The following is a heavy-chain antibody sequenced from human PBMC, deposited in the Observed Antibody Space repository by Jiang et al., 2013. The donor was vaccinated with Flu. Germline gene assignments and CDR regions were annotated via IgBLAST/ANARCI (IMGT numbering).Heavy chain of an antibody. D-gene: IGHD5-12*01. J-gene: IGHJ4*02. CDR1: GFTFSSYA. CDR2: ISYDGSNK. Sequence: VQLLESGGGVVQPGRSLRLSCAASGFTFSSYAMHWVRQAPGKGLEWVAVISYDGSNKYYADSVKGRFTISRDNSKNTLYLQMNSLRAEDTAVYYCARIGYDPPPNFDYWGQGTLVTVSS. V-gene: IGHV3-30*04. CDR3: ARIGYDPPPNFDY.